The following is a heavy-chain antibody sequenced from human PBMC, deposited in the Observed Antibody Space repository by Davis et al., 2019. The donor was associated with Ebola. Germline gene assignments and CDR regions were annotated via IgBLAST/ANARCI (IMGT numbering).Heavy chain of an antibody. CDR2: IYYSGST. V-gene: IGHV4-59*08. J-gene: IGHJ5*02. CDR1: GGSISNYY. D-gene: IGHD4-23*01. CDR3: ARHTSYGGKTWFDP. Sequence: SETLSLTCTVSGGSISNYYWSWIRQSPGKGLEWIAYIYYSGSTSYNPSLKSRVTISVDTSGNQSSLRLTSVTAADTALYYCARHTSYGGKTWFDPWGQGTLVTVSS.